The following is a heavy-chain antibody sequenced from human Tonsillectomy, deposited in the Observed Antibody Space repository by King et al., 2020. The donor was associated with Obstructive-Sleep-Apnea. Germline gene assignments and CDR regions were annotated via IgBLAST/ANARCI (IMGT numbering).Heavy chain of an antibody. D-gene: IGHD2-2*01. J-gene: IGHJ6*02. V-gene: IGHV4-59*01. CDR2: IHYSGRS. Sequence: VPLQESGPGLVKPSETLSLSCTVSGASISSYYWSWIRQPPGKGLEWIGYIHYSGRSNYSPSLKSRVTISVDTSKNQFSLKLSSVTAADTAVYYCARLRGLYQVATYYYHAMDVWGQGTAVTVSS. CDR1: GASISSYY. CDR3: ARLRGLYQVATYYYHAMDV.